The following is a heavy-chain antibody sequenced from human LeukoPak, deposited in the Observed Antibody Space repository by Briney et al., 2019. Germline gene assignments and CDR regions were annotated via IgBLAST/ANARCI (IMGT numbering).Heavy chain of an antibody. D-gene: IGHD2-2*01. CDR1: GFTFSSYW. J-gene: IGHJ4*02. Sequence: GPLRLSCAASGFTFSSYWMSWVRQAPGKGLEWVANIKQDGSEKYYVDSVKGRFTISRDNAKNSLYLQMNSLSAEDTAVYYCARDQRYCSSSSCPWEPFDYWGQGTLVTVSS. V-gene: IGHV3-7*05. CDR3: ARDQRYCSSSSCPWEPFDY. CDR2: IKQDGSEK.